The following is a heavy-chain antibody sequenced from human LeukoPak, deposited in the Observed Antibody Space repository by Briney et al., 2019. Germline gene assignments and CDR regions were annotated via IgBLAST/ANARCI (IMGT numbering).Heavy chain of an antibody. CDR1: GYTFTGYY. CDR3: ARVGNRRNNWFDP. J-gene: IGHJ5*02. Sequence: PGASVKVSCKASGYTFTGYYMHWVRQAPGQGLEWMGWINPNSGGTNYAQKFQGRVTMTRDTSISTAYMELSRLRSDDTAVYYCARVGNRRNNWFDPWGQGTLVTVSS. V-gene: IGHV1-2*02. CDR2: INPNSGGT. D-gene: IGHD1-14*01.